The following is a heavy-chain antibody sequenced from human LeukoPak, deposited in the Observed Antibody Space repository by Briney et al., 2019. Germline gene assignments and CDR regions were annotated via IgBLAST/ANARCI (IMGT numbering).Heavy chain of an antibody. Sequence: GGSLRLSCAASGFTFDDYAMHWVRQAPGKGLEWVSGISWNSGSIGYADSVKGRFTISRDNAKNSLYLQMNSLRAEDTALYYCAKDTHPRVAAAGTGRYFQHWGQGTLVTVSS. CDR1: GFTFDDYA. CDR2: ISWNSGSI. CDR3: AKDTHPRVAAAGTGRYFQH. D-gene: IGHD6-13*01. V-gene: IGHV3-9*01. J-gene: IGHJ1*01.